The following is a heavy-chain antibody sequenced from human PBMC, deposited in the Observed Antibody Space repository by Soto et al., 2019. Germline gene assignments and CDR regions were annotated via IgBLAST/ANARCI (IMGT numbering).Heavy chain of an antibody. D-gene: IGHD6-19*01. CDR2: ISWNNVRI. Sequence: EVQLVESGGGLVQPGGSLKLSCSASGFTFDDYAMSWVRQVPGKGLEWVSTISWNNVRINYADSVKGRFSTSRDNAKNSLYLEMNSLRHEDTAFYFCARGRSGWHSALEYWGLGTLVTVSS. V-gene: IGHV3-9*01. J-gene: IGHJ4*02. CDR1: GFTFDDYA. CDR3: ARGRSGWHSALEY.